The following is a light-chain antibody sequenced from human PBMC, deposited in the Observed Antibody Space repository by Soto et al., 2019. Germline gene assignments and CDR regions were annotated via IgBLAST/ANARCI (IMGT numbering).Light chain of an antibody. V-gene: IGKV1-5*01. CDR1: QSISSW. J-gene: IGKJ1*01. Sequence: DIQMTQSPSTLSAAVGDRVTITFRAIQSISSWLAVYQQKPGKAPEHLIYDASRVESGVPQRFCDSGSGTEFTLTISSLQPNDFATYYCQQYNSYRFGQGAKVDIK. CDR2: DAS. CDR3: QQYNSYR.